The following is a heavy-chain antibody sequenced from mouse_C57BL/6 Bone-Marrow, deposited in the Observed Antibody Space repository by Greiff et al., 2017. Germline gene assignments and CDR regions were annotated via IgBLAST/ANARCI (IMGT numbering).Heavy chain of an antibody. D-gene: IGHD2-3*01. V-gene: IGHV2-5*01. J-gene: IGHJ4*01. CDR1: GFSLTSYG. CDR3: AKFDGYPYAMDY. Sequence: QVQLKESGPGLVQPSQSLSITCTVSGFSLTSYGVHWVRQSPGKGLEWLGVIWRGGSTDYNAAFMSRLSITKDNSKSQVFFKMNSLQADYTAIYYCAKFDGYPYAMDYWGQGTSVTVSS. CDR2: IWRGGST.